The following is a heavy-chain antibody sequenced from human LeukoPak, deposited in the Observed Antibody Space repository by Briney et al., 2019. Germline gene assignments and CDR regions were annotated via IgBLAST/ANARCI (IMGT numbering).Heavy chain of an antibody. Sequence: GGSLRLSCEASGVAFSSHAMTWVRQAPGKGLEWVSGITASGGSTYYADSVKGRFTISRDNSKNTLYLQMNSLRADDTALYFCATRPPSETYFGVLDYWGQGTPVTVSS. J-gene: IGHJ4*02. CDR2: ITASGGST. V-gene: IGHV3-23*01. CDR1: GVAFSSHA. D-gene: IGHD4-17*01. CDR3: ATRPPSETYFGVLDY.